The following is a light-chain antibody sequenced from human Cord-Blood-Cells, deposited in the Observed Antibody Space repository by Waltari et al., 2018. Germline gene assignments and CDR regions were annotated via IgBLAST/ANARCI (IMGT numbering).Light chain of an antibody. CDR2: DAS. CDR3: QQRSNWPPWT. Sequence: EIVLTQSPATLSLSPGERATLSCRASQSVSSYLAWYQQKTGQAPRLLIYDASNRATCIPARFSGSGSGTDFTLTISSLEPEDFAVYYCQQRSNWPPWTFGQGTKVEI. J-gene: IGKJ1*01. V-gene: IGKV3-11*01. CDR1: QSVSSY.